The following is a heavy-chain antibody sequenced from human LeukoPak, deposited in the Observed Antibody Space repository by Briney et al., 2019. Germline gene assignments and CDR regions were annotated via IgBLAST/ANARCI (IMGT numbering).Heavy chain of an antibody. D-gene: IGHD3-3*01. CDR3: ARVSTIFGVVYYYYMDV. Sequence: PGGSLRLSCAASGFTFSSYAMHWVRQAPGKGLEWVAVISYDGSNKYYADSVKGRFTISRDNAKNSLYLQMNSLRAEDTAVYYCARVSTIFGVVYYYYMDVWGKGTTVTVSS. J-gene: IGHJ6*03. V-gene: IGHV3-30*04. CDR2: ISYDGSNK. CDR1: GFTFSSYA.